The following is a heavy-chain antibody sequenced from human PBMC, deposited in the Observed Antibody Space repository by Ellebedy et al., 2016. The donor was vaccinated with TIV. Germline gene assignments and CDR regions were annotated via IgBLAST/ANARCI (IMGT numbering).Heavy chain of an antibody. Sequence: AASVKVSCKASGYTFTGYYMHWVRQAPGQGLEWMGWISPYTGNKNYAQKLQGRVTMTADTSTNTAYMDLRSLTSDDMAVYYCTRGSQRWVDYWGQGTLVTVSS. J-gene: IGHJ4*02. CDR3: TRGSQRWVDY. D-gene: IGHD1-1*01. CDR1: GYTFTGYY. V-gene: IGHV1-18*03. CDR2: ISPYTGNK.